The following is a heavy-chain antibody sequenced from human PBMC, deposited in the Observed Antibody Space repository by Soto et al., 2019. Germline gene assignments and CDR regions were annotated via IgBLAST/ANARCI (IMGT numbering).Heavy chain of an antibody. V-gene: IGHV3-30-3*01. CDR2: ISYDGSNK. J-gene: IGHJ4*02. Sequence: QAGGSLRLSCAASGFTFSSYAMHWVRQAPGKGLEWVAVISYDGSNKYYADSVKGRFTISRDNSKNTLYLQMNSLRAEDTAVYYCTRDGSNYGPYYFDYWGQGTLVTVSS. D-gene: IGHD1-26*01. CDR1: GFTFSSYA. CDR3: TRDGSNYGPYYFDY.